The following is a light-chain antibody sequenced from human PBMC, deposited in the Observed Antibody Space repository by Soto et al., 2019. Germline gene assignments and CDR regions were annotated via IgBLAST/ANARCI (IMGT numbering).Light chain of an antibody. V-gene: IGKV3-20*01. J-gene: IGKJ5*01. CDR3: QQYGSSPPIT. CDR1: QSVSSSY. CDR2: GAS. Sequence: EIVLAQSPGTLSLSPGERATLSCGGSQSVSSSYLAWYQQKPGQAPRLLIYGASSRATGIPDRFSGSGSGTDFTLTISRLEPEDFAVYYCQQYGSSPPITFGQGRLLEV.